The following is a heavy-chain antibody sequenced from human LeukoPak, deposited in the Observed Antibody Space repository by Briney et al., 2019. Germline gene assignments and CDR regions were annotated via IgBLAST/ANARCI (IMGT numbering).Heavy chain of an antibody. CDR1: GFIFDDYG. CDR3: ARSLASSGWWDGWFDP. Sequence: GGSLRLSCAASGFIFDDYGMSWVRQAPGKGLEWVSGINWNGGSTGYADSVKGRFTISRDNAKNSLYLQMNSLRAEDTALYHCARSLASSGWWDGWFDPWGQGTLVTVSS. D-gene: IGHD6-19*01. J-gene: IGHJ5*02. V-gene: IGHV3-20*01. CDR2: INWNGGST.